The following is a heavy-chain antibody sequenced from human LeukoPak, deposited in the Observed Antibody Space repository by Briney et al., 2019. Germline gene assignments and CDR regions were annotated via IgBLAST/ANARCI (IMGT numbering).Heavy chain of an antibody. CDR3: ARDHDPNWDSSGYYFLFQDYGMDV. CDR2: ISSSSYI. CDR1: GFTFSNYS. D-gene: IGHD3-22*01. V-gene: IGHV3-21*01. Sequence: PGGSLRLSCAASGFTFSNYSMNWVRQAPGKGLEWVSSISSSSYIYYADSVKGRFTISRDNAKNSLYLQMNSLRAEDTAVYYCARDHDPNWDSSGYYFLFQDYGMDVWGQGTTVTVSS. J-gene: IGHJ6*02.